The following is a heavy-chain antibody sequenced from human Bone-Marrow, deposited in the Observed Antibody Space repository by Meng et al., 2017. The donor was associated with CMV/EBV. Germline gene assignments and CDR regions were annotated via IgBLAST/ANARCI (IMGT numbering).Heavy chain of an antibody. J-gene: IGHJ4*02. CDR1: GFTFSSYT. CDR3: VRTRDIVVIPAGILAY. Sequence: GESLKISCAASGFTFSSYTMNWVRQAPGQGLEWVASISTSSGYIYYADSVKGRFTISRDNANNSLYLQMNSLRAEDTALYYCVRTRDIVVIPAGILAYWGLGTLVTVSS. V-gene: IGHV3-21*01. CDR2: ISTSSGYI. D-gene: IGHD2-2*01.